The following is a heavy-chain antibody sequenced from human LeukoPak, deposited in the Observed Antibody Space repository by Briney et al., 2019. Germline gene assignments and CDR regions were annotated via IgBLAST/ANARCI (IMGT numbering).Heavy chain of an antibody. CDR2: IYYSGST. Sequence: SKTLSLTCTVSGGSISSYYWSWIRQPPGKGLEWIGYIYYSGSTNYNPSLKSRVTISVDTSKNQFSLKLSSVTAADTAVYYCARDSQYYDSSGYPNAFDIWGQGTMVTVSS. CDR3: ARDSQYYDSSGYPNAFDI. V-gene: IGHV4-59*01. D-gene: IGHD3-22*01. J-gene: IGHJ3*02. CDR1: GGSISSYY.